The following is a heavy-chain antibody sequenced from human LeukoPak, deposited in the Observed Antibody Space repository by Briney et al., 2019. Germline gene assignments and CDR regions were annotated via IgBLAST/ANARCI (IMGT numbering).Heavy chain of an antibody. Sequence: GGSLRLSCAASGFTFSNYWMSWVRQAPGKGLEWLANINQDGSEMYYVDSVKDRFTISRDNGKNSLYLQINSLRADDTAVYYCARDQGSMIVVRTTSWYFDLWGRGTLVTVSS. CDR1: GFTFSNYW. V-gene: IGHV3-7*01. CDR2: INQDGSEM. D-gene: IGHD3-22*01. CDR3: ARDQGSMIVVRTTSWYFDL. J-gene: IGHJ2*01.